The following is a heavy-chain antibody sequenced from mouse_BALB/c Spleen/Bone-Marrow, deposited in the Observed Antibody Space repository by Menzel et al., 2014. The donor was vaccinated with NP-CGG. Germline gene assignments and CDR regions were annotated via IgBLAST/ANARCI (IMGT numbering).Heavy chain of an antibody. V-gene: IGHV4-1*02. D-gene: IGHD1-1*01. CDR1: GLDFSRYW. Sequence: EVMLVEPGGGLVQLGGALKLSCGASGLDFSRYWMSWVRQAPGKGLEWIGEINPDSSTINYTPSLKDKFIISRDNDKNTLYLQMSKVRSEDTALYYCARLYYYGLQDYWGQGTTLTVSS. J-gene: IGHJ2*01. CDR3: ARLYYYGLQDY. CDR2: INPDSSTI.